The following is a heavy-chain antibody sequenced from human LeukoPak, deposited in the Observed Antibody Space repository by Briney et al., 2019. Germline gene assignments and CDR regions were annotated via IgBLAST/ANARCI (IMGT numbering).Heavy chain of an antibody. Sequence: SGGSLRLSCAASGFIVSSSYMSWVRQAPGKGLEWVSVIYSGGSTYYADSVKGRFTISRDNSKNTLYLQMNSLRAEDTAVYYCAKRGYSGSYRGEHYLDYWGQGTLVTVSS. D-gene: IGHD1-26*01. J-gene: IGHJ4*02. V-gene: IGHV3-66*04. CDR1: GFIVSSSY. CDR2: IYSGGST. CDR3: AKRGYSGSYRGEHYLDY.